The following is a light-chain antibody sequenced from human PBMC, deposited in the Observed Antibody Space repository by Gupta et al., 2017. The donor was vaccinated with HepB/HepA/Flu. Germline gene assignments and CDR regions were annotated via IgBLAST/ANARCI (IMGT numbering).Light chain of an antibody. V-gene: IGLV8-61*01. CDR3: VLYMGSGNWV. CDR1: SGSVSTSYY. CDR2: STK. Sequence: QTVVTQEPSFSVSPGGTVTLTCGLTSGSVSTSYYPSWYQQAPGQAPRTLIFSTKIRSSGVPDRFSGSSFGNKAALTIAGAQADDESDYYCVLYMGSGNWVFGGGTKVTVL. J-gene: IGLJ3*02.